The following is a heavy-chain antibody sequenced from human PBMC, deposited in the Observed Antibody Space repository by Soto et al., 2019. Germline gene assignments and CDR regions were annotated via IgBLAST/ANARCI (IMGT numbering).Heavy chain of an antibody. J-gene: IGHJ5*02. CDR1: GGSISSGDYY. Sequence: QVQLQESGPGLVKPSQTLSLTCTVSGGSISSGDYYWSWIRQPPGKGLEWIGYIYYSGSTYYNPSIRRRVTIAVDTSKNPFSLKLSTVTAADTAVYYCASYSSRGNWFDPWGQGTLVTVSS. V-gene: IGHV4-30-4*01. D-gene: IGHD6-13*01. CDR2: IYYSGST. CDR3: ASYSSRGNWFDP.